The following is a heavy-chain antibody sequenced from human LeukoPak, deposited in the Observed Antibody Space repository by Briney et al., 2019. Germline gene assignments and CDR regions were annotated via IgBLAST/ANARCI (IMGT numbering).Heavy chain of an antibody. CDR3: ARNGLGEVVPAATEN. Sequence: GGSLRLSCAASGFTFSSYWMSWVRQAPGKGLEWVAVISYDGTKEYYADSVKGRFTISRDNSKNTLYLQMDSLKTEDTAFYYCARNGLGEVVPAATENWGQGTLVTVSS. CDR1: GFTFSSYW. D-gene: IGHD2-2*01. V-gene: IGHV3-30-3*01. J-gene: IGHJ4*02. CDR2: ISYDGTKE.